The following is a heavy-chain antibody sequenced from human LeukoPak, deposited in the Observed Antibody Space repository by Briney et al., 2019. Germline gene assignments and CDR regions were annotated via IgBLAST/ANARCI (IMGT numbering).Heavy chain of an antibody. D-gene: IGHD6-6*01. V-gene: IGHV1-2*02. CDR2: INPNSGGT. J-gene: IGHJ5*02. Sequence: ASVKVSCKASGYTFTGYYMHWVRQAPGQGLEWMGWINPNSGGTNYAQKFQGRVTMTRDTSISTAYMELSSLRAEDTAVYYCARGTPWYSSSSGNWFDPWGQGTLVTVSS. CDR1: GYTFTGYY. CDR3: ARGTPWYSSSSGNWFDP.